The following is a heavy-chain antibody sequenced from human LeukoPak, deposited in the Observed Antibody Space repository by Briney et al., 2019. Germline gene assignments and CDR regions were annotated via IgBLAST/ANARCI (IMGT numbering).Heavy chain of an antibody. CDR3: ARDSSGYYYTSGLIDF. Sequence: GGSLRLSCAASGFIFSGYWMSWVRQAPGKGLEWVANIKHDGSEEHYVDSVKGRFTISRDNAKNSLYLQMNSLRADDTAFYYCARDSSGYYYTSGLIDFWGPGTLVTVSS. CDR1: GFIFSGYW. D-gene: IGHD3-22*01. CDR2: IKHDGSEE. V-gene: IGHV3-7*01. J-gene: IGHJ4*02.